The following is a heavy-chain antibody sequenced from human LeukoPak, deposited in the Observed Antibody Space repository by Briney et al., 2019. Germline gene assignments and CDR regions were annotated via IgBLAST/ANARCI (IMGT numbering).Heavy chain of an antibody. V-gene: IGHV4-4*02. Sequence: ASETLSLTCAVSGGSISSNNWWSWVRQPPGKGLEWIGEISHSGSTGYNPSLKSRVTISVDKSKNHFSLKLSSVTAVDTAVYYCARNMVGETTFDYWGQGTLVTVSS. D-gene: IGHD2/OR15-2a*01. CDR1: GGSISSNNW. CDR3: ARNMVGETTFDY. CDR2: ISHSGST. J-gene: IGHJ4*02.